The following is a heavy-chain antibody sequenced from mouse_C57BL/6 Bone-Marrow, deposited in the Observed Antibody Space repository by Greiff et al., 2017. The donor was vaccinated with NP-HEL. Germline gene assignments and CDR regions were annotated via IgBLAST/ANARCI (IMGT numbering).Heavy chain of an antibody. CDR1: GFTFSDYY. V-gene: IGHV5-12*01. Sequence: EVKLVESGGGLVQPGGSLKLSCAASGFTFSDYYMYWVSQTPEKRLEWVAYISNGGGSTYYPDTVKGRFTISRDNAKNTLYLQMSRLKSEDTAMYYCARHADDYGGFAYWGQGTLVTVSA. J-gene: IGHJ3*01. D-gene: IGHD2-4*01. CDR3: ARHADDYGGFAY. CDR2: ISNGGGST.